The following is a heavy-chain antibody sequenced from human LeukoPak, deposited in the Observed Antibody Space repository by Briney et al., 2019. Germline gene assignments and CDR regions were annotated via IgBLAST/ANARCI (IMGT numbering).Heavy chain of an antibody. CDR1: GYSFTSYW. V-gene: IGHV5-51*01. CDR3: ARLQTYYDILTGYPYPLDY. J-gene: IGHJ4*02. CDR2: IYPGDSDT. D-gene: IGHD3-9*01. Sequence: GESLKISCKGSGYSFTSYWIGWVRQMPGKGLEWMGIIYPGDSDTRYSPSFQGQVTISVDKSISTAYLQWSSLKASDTAMYYCARLQTYYDILTGYPYPLDYWGQGTLVTVSS.